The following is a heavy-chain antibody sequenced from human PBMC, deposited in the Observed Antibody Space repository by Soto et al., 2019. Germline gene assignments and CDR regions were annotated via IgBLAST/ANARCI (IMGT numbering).Heavy chain of an antibody. Sequence: GGSLRLSCVASGLTFSAHYMDWVRQAPGKGLEWVGRIRNKDKKYTTEYAASVKGRFITSRDDSKNSLYLQMNGLKTEDTAVYYCARVSANCGGDCYSDYFDYWGQGVVVTVSS. V-gene: IGHV3-72*01. D-gene: IGHD2-21*02. CDR3: ARVSANCGGDCYSDYFDY. J-gene: IGHJ4*02. CDR2: IRNKDKKYTT. CDR1: GLTFSAHY.